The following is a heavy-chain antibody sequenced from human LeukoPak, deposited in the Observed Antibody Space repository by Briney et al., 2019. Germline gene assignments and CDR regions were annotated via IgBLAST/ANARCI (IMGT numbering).Heavy chain of an antibody. D-gene: IGHD6-13*01. V-gene: IGHV4-59*01. CDR2: IHYSGST. J-gene: IGHJ5*02. Sequence: PSETLSLTCTVSGGSIGSYYWSWIRQPPGKGLEWIGYIHYSGSTNRNPSLKSRVTISIDTSKNQFSLKLTSVTAADTAVYYCARDKAASHNWFDPWGQGTQATVSS. CDR3: ARDKAASHNWFDP. CDR1: GGSIGSYY.